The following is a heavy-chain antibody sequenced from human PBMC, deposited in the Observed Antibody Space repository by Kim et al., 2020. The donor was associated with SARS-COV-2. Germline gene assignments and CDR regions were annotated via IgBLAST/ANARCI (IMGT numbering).Heavy chain of an antibody. D-gene: IGHD6-13*01. CDR3: ARDKYSSSWGGWFDP. Sequence: DSVKGRFTISRDNAKTTLYLQMNSLRVEDTAVYYCARDKYSSSWGGWFDPWGQGTLVTVSS. V-gene: IGHV3-74*01. J-gene: IGHJ5*02.